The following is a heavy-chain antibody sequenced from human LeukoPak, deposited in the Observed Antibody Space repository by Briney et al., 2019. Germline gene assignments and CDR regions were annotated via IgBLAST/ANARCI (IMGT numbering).Heavy chain of an antibody. Sequence: SETLSLTCTVSGGSTSSGDYYWSWIRQPPGKGLEWIGYIYYSGSTYYNPSLKSRVTISVDTSKNQFSLKLSSVTAADTAVYYCARGELLSFDYWGQGTLVTVSS. CDR3: ARGELLSFDY. V-gene: IGHV4-30-4*01. J-gene: IGHJ4*02. CDR2: IYYSGST. D-gene: IGHD2/OR15-2a*01. CDR1: GGSTSSGDYY.